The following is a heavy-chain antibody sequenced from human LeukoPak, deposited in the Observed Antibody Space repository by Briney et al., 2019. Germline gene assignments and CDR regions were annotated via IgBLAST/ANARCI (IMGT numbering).Heavy chain of an antibody. CDR1: GFTFSSYA. V-gene: IGHV3-23*01. D-gene: IGHD1-26*01. J-gene: IGHJ4*02. Sequence: GGSLRLSCAASGFTFSSYAMSWVRQAPGKGLEWVSGISGSGSSTYYAGSVKGRFTISRDNSKNTLYLQMHSLRGEDTAVYHCAKGQSTWDLPSMDHWGQGTLVTVSS. CDR3: AKGQSTWDLPSMDH. CDR2: ISGSGSST.